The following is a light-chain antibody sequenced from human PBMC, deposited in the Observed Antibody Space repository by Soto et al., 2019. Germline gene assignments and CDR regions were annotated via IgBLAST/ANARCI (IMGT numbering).Light chain of an antibody. CDR1: QSIDKY. J-gene: IGKJ1*01. V-gene: IGKV1-39*01. CDR3: QQSYSSPGT. Sequence: DIQMTQSPSSLSASVGERVTITCRASQSIDKYLNWYQHKPGKAPYLLIYAASHLRSGVPTRFSGSGTGTSFTLTISSLQYEDLATYYCQQSYSSPGTFGRGTPVELK. CDR2: AAS.